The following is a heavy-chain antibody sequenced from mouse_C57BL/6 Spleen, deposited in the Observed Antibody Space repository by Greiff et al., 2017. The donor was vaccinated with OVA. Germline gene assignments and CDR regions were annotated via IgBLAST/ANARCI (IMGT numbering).Heavy chain of an antibody. CDR2: IDPSDSYT. CDR1: GYTFTSYW. V-gene: IGHV1-50*01. CDR3: AVYYYGSSWFAY. D-gene: IGHD1-1*01. J-gene: IGHJ3*01. Sequence: QVQLQQPGAELVKPGASVKLSCKASGYTFTSYWMQWVKQRPGQGLEWIGEIDPSDSYTNYNQKFKGKATLTVDTSSSTAYMQLSSLTSEDSAVYYCAVYYYGSSWFAYWGQGTLVTVSA.